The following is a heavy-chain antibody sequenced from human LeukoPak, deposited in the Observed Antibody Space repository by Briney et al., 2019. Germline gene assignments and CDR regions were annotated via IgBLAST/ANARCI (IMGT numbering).Heavy chain of an antibody. D-gene: IGHD4-17*01. CDR1: GYTFTSYG. V-gene: IGHV1-18*01. CDR2: ISAYNGNT. CDR3: ARDKRYYGDYSWFDY. Sequence: ASVKVSCKASGYTFTSYGISWVRQAPGQGLEWKGWISAYNGNTNYAQKLQGRVTMTTDTSTSTAYMELRSLRSDDTAVYYCARDKRYYGDYSWFDYWGQGILVTVSS. J-gene: IGHJ4*02.